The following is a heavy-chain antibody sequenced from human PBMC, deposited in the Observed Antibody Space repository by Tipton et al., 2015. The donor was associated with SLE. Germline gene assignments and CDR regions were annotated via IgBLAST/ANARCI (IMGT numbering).Heavy chain of an antibody. V-gene: IGHV4-61*02. CDR2: IYTSGST. CDR1: GGSISSGSYY. CDR3: ARGFLEWLFDVAFDI. J-gene: IGHJ3*02. D-gene: IGHD3-3*01. Sequence: TLSLTCTVSGGSISSGSYYWSWIRQPAGKGLEWIGRIYTSGSTNYNPSLKSRVTISVDTSKNQFSLKLSSVTAADTAVHYCARGFLEWLFDVAFDIWGQGTMVTVSS.